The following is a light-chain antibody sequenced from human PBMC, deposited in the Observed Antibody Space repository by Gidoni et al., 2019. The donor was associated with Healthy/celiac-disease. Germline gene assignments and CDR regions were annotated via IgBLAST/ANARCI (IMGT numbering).Light chain of an antibody. J-gene: IGKJ4*01. CDR3: QQRSNWPLLT. Sequence: EIVLTQSPATLSLSPGERATLSCRASQSVSSYLAWYQQKPGQAPRLLIYDASNRATGIPAMFSGSGSGTDFTLTISSLEPEDFAVYYCQQRSNWPLLTFXGXTKVXI. CDR2: DAS. CDR1: QSVSSY. V-gene: IGKV3-11*01.